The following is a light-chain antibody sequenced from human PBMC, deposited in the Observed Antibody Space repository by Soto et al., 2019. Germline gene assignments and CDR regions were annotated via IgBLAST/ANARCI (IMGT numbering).Light chain of an antibody. J-gene: IGLJ2*01. CDR3: LLSYNAARV. CDR1: TGAVTSNHH. V-gene: IGLV7-46*01. Sequence: QAVVTQEPSLTVSPGGTVTLTCGSSTGAVTSNHHPYWFQQKAGQAPRKLIDDTSNKHSWTPARFSGSLLGDKAALTLSGAQPEEEDQYYCLLSYNAARVFGGGTKLTVL. CDR2: DTS.